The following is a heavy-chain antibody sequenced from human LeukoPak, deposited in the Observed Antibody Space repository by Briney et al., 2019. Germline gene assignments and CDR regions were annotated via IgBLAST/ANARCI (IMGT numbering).Heavy chain of an antibody. Sequence: GASVKVSCKASGDTLNTHSLGWVRQAPGQGLECMGWISAYNGNTKYVQKFQGRVTMTTDTSTSTAYMELRSLRSDDTAVYYCARDLTHRRNYDNSGYQIVSAFWGQGTLVTVSS. CDR3: ARDLTHRRNYDNSGYQIVSAF. J-gene: IGHJ4*02. V-gene: IGHV1-18*01. D-gene: IGHD3-22*01. CDR2: ISAYNGNT. CDR1: GDTLNTHS.